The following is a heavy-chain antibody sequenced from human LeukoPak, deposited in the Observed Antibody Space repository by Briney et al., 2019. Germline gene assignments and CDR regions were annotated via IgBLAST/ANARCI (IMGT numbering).Heavy chain of an antibody. J-gene: IGHJ4*02. D-gene: IGHD2-21*02. V-gene: IGHV3-66*01. Sequence: GGSLRLSCAASGFTVSSNYMSWVRQTPGKGLEWVSVIYSGGSTYYADSVKGRFTISRDNSKNTLYLQMNSLRAEDTAVYYCAREAADCGGDCYFGYWGQGTLVTVSS. CDR3: AREAADCGGDCYFGY. CDR1: GFTVSSNY. CDR2: IYSGGST.